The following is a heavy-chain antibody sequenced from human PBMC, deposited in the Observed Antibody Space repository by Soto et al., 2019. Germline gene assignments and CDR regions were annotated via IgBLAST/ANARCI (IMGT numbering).Heavy chain of an antibody. CDR1: GYTFTSYA. D-gene: IGHD1-1*01. J-gene: IGHJ6*03. CDR3: ASDLLRNDAYYYYYMDV. V-gene: IGHV1-3*01. Sequence: GASVKVSCKASGYTFTSYAMHWVRQAPGQRLEWMGWINAGNGNTKYSQKFQGRVTITRDTSASTAYMELSSLRSEDTAVYFCASDLLRNDAYYYYYMDVWGKGTTVTVSS. CDR2: INAGNGNT.